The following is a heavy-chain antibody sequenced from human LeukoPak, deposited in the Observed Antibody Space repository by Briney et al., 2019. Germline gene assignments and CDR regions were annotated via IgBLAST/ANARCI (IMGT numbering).Heavy chain of an antibody. CDR1: GFTFSGYS. D-gene: IGHD3-22*01. J-gene: IGHJ2*01. Sequence: PGGSLRLSCAASGFTFSGYSMNWVRQAPGKGLEWVSSISSSSSYIYYADSVKGRFTISRDNAKNSLYLQMNSLRAEDTAVYYCARESYYYDSSGSEPQLVWYFDLWGRGTLVTVSS. CDR3: ARESYYYDSSGSEPQLVWYFDL. V-gene: IGHV3-21*01. CDR2: ISSSSSYI.